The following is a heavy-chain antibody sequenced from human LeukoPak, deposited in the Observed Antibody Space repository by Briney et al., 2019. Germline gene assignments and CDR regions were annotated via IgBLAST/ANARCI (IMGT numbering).Heavy chain of an antibody. CDR3: ARDRCSSTSCYDS. D-gene: IGHD2-2*01. J-gene: IGHJ4*02. CDR1: GFTFSSYW. Sequence: GGSLRLSCAASGFTFSSYWMSWVRQAPGKGLEWVANIKQDGSEKYYVDSVKGRFTISRDNAKNSLYLQMNSLRAEDTAVYYCARDRCSSTSCYDSWGQGTLVTVSS. V-gene: IGHV3-7*01. CDR2: IKQDGSEK.